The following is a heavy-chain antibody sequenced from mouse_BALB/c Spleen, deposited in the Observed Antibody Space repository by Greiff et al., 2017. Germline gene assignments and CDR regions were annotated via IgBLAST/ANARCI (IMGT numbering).Heavy chain of an antibody. CDR3: ARGRATMITTVGYFDY. J-gene: IGHJ2*01. CDR2: ISTYYGGA. CDR1: GYTFTDYA. D-gene: IGHD2-4*01. V-gene: IGHV1S137*01. Sequence: QVQLQQSGAELVRPGVSVKISCTGSGYTFTDYAMSWVKQSPAKSLELIGVISTYYGGASYHQKFKGKGTMTVDKSSSTAYMELASLTSEDSAIYYCARGRATMITTVGYFDYWGQGTTLTVSA.